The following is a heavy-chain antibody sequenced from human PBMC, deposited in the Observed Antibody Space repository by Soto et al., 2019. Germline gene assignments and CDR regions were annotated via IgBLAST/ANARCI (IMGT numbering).Heavy chain of an antibody. CDR3: ATLLETPAAGDTWFDP. D-gene: IGHD6-13*01. Sequence: QTGGSLRLSCTASGFTFSVYGMTWVRQAPGKGLAWVSSISGSGDYTHYADSVKGRFTISRDNSKNTLYLQRNSLRAEDTAVYYCATLLETPAAGDTWFDPWGQGTLVTVSS. CDR1: GFTFSVYG. J-gene: IGHJ5*02. CDR2: ISGSGDYT. V-gene: IGHV3-23*01.